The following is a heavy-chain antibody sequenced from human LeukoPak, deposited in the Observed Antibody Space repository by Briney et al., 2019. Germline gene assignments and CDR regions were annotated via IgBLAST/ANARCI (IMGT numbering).Heavy chain of an antibody. CDR1: GGSISNHH. Sequence: SETLSLTCTVYGGSISNHHWSWIRQPPGKGLEWIGYIYYSGSTNYNPSLKSRVTISVDTSKNQFSLKLSSVTAADTAVYYCARDRLYCSGGSCYSISGYGMDVWGQGTTVTVSS. CDR2: IYYSGST. V-gene: IGHV4-59*11. D-gene: IGHD2-15*01. CDR3: ARDRLYCSGGSCYSISGYGMDV. J-gene: IGHJ6*02.